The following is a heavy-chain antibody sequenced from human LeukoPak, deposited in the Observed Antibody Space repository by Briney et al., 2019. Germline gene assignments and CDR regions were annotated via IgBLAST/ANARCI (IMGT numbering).Heavy chain of an antibody. CDR2: INHSGST. D-gene: IGHD1-26*01. J-gene: IGHJ4*02. V-gene: IGHV4-39*01. Sequence: SETLSLTCTVSGGSISSSSYYWGWIRQPPGKGLEWIGEINHSGSTNYNPSLKSRVTISVDTSKNQFSLKLSSVTAADTAVYYCARQTSNRYSGSYRRLAPFDYWGQGTLVTVSS. CDR3: ARQTSNRYSGSYRRLAPFDY. CDR1: GGSISSSSYY.